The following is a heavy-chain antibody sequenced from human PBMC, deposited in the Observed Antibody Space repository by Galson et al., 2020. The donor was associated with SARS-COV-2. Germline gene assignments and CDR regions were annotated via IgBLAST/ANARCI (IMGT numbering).Heavy chain of an antibody. J-gene: IGHJ4*02. V-gene: IGHV3-23*01. CDR3: AKDHHEGPLGTPDFDY. D-gene: IGHD3-10*01. Sequence: GESLKISCAASGFTFSSYAMSWVRQAPGKGLEWVSIISGSAGAIYYADSVKGRFTISRDKSKNTLFLQMNSLRVEDTAVYFCAKDHHEGPLGTPDFDYWGQGTLVTVSS. CDR1: GFTFSSYA. CDR2: ISGSAGAI.